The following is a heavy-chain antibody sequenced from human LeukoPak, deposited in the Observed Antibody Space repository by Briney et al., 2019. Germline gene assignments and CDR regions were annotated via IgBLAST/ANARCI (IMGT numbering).Heavy chain of an antibody. CDR3: ARRGRGYCSSTSCFFDP. Sequence: GESLQISCQGSGYSFGSYWIGWVRQMPGKGLEWMGIIYPGDSDARYSPSFQGQVTISADKSISTAYLQWSSLKASDTAMYYCARRGRGYCSSTSCFFDPWGQGTLVTVSS. V-gene: IGHV5-51*01. CDR1: GYSFGSYW. D-gene: IGHD2-2*01. CDR2: IYPGDSDA. J-gene: IGHJ5*02.